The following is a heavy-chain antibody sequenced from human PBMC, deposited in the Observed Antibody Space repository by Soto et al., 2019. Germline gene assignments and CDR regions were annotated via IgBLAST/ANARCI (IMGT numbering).Heavy chain of an antibody. CDR2: FDPEDGET. J-gene: IGHJ3*02. D-gene: IGHD2-15*01. V-gene: IGHV1-24*01. CDR3: ATDKSMNSVAGDAFDI. CDR1: GYTLTELS. Sequence: RASVKVSCKVSGYTLTELSMHWVRQAPGKGLEWMGGFDPEDGETIYAQKFQGRVTMTEDTSTDTAYMELGSLRSEDTAVYYCATDKSMNSVAGDAFDIWGQGTMVTVSS.